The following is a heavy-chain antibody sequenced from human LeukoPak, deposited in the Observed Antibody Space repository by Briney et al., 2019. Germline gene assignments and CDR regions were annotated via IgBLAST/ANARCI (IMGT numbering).Heavy chain of an antibody. CDR2: SRSKANSYAT. V-gene: IGHV3-73*01. J-gene: IGHJ3*02. Sequence: GGSLRLSCAASGFTFSGCAMHWVRQASGKGLEWVGRSRSKANSYATAYAASVKGRFTISRDDSKNTAYLQMNSLKTEDTAVYYCTTVQWELLGDAFDIWGQGTMVTVSS. CDR1: GFTFSGCA. CDR3: TTVQWELLGDAFDI. D-gene: IGHD1-26*01.